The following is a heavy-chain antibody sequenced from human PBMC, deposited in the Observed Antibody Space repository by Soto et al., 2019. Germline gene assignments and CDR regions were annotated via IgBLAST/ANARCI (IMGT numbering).Heavy chain of an antibody. Sequence: QVQLVESGGGVVQPGRSLRLSCAASGFTFSSYAMHWVRQAPGKGLEWVAVISYDGSNKYYADSVKGRFTISRDNSKNXXYLQMNSLRAEDTAVYYCARGIAAADYYYYYGMDVWGQGTTVTVSS. CDR1: GFTFSSYA. CDR3: ARGIAAADYYYYYGMDV. J-gene: IGHJ6*02. CDR2: ISYDGSNK. D-gene: IGHD6-13*01. V-gene: IGHV3-30-3*01.